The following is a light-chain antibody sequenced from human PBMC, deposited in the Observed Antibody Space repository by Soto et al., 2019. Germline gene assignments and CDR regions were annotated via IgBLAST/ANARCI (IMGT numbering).Light chain of an antibody. Sequence: EIVLTQSPGTLSLSPGERATISCRASQSVSSSYLDWYQQKPGQAPRLLIYGASSRATGIPDRFSGSGSGTDVTLTISRLEPEGFAVYYCQQYGGSPPYTFGQGTNLEI. CDR1: QSVSSSY. V-gene: IGKV3-20*01. CDR3: QQYGGSPPYT. CDR2: GAS. J-gene: IGKJ2*01.